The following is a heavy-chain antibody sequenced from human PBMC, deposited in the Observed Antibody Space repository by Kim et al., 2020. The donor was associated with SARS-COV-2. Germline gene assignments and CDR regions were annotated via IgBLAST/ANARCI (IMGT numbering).Heavy chain of an antibody. CDR2: INPNSGGT. V-gene: IGHV1-2*06. CDR3: ARDYYDSSGYPSPGDY. CDR1: GYTFTGYY. Sequence: ASVKVSCKASGYTFTGYYMHWVRQAPGQGLEWMGRINPNSGGTNYAQKFQGRVTMTRDTSISTAYMELSRLRSDDTAVYYCARDYYDSSGYPSPGDYWGQGTLVTVSS. D-gene: IGHD3-22*01. J-gene: IGHJ4*02.